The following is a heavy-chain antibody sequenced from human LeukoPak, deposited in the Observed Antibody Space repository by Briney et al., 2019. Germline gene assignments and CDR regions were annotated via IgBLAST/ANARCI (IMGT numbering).Heavy chain of an antibody. CDR2: LSYDGTNK. D-gene: IGHD3-10*01. CDR1: GFTFSTYS. V-gene: IGHV3-30-3*01. J-gene: IGHJ4*02. CDR3: AKVEAYGSGSYHPPPDY. Sequence: PGGSLRLSCSASGFTFSTYSMHWVRQAPGKGLEWVAVLSYDGTNKYYADSVKGRFTISRDNSEKTLYLQMNSLRAEDTAVYYCAKVEAYGSGSYHPPPDYWGQGTLVTVSS.